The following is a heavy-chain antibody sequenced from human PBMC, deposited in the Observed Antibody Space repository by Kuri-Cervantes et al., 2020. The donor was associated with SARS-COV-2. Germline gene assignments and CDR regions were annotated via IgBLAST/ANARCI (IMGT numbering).Heavy chain of an antibody. Sequence: GESLKISCAASGITFSSYAMSWVRQAPGKGLEWVSAITDDGGSTYHADSVKGRFTISRDNAKNSLYLQMNSLRAEDTALHYCAKDRGHTFGGVYHWGQGTLVTVSS. CDR2: ITDDGGST. D-gene: IGHD3-16*01. J-gene: IGHJ5*02. CDR1: GITFSSYA. CDR3: AKDRGHTFGGVYH. V-gene: IGHV3-23*01.